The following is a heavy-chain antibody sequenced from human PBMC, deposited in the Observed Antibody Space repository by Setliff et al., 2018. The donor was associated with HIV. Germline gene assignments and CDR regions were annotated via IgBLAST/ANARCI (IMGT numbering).Heavy chain of an antibody. CDR1: GYKFAGYG. CDR3: ARDSSASRTPPLH. J-gene: IGHJ4*02. CDR2: INIYTGDR. Sequence: ASVKVSCKASGYKFAGYGIHWVRQAPGQGLEWVGWINIYTGDRTYADNFQYRVTMTADTSTSKVYMELRHLRSDDTAVSYCARDSSASRTPPLHWGQGTLVTVSS. V-gene: IGHV1-18*01.